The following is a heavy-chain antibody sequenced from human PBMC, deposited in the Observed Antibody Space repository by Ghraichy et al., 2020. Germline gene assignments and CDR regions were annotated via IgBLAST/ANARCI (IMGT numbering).Heavy chain of an antibody. Sequence: GGSLRLSCAASGFTFSSYAMSWVRQAPGKGLEWVSAISGSGGSTYYADSVKGRFTISRDNSKNTLYLQMNSLRAEDTAVYYCAKDPRDEYGSGRWGPYYFDYWGQGTLVTVSS. CDR3: AKDPRDEYGSGRWGPYYFDY. V-gene: IGHV3-23*01. CDR1: GFTFSSYA. D-gene: IGHD3-10*01. CDR2: ISGSGGST. J-gene: IGHJ4*02.